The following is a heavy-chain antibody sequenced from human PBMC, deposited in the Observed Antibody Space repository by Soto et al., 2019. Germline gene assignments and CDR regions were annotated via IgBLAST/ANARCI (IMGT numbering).Heavy chain of an antibody. Sequence: GESLKISCKGSGYSFTSYWIGWVRQMPGKGLEWMGIIYPGDSDTRYSPSFQGQVTISADKSISTAYLQWSSLKASDTAMDYCARVTDYYDRSGYFAFDIRGQGTMVTVSS. J-gene: IGHJ3*02. CDR3: ARVTDYYDRSGYFAFDI. D-gene: IGHD3-22*01. CDR1: GYSFTSYW. CDR2: IYPGDSDT. V-gene: IGHV5-51*01.